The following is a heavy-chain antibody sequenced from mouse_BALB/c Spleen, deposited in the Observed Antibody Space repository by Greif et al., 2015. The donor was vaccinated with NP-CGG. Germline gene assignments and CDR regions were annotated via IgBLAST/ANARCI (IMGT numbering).Heavy chain of an antibody. V-gene: IGHV5-4*02. J-gene: IGHJ1*01. D-gene: IGHD2-1*01. CDR2: ISDGGSYT. Sequence: EVTVVESGGGLVKPGGSLKLSCAASGFTFSDYYMYWVRQTPEKRLEWVATISDGGSYTYYPDSVKGRFTISRDNAKNNLYLQMSSLKSADTSMYYCARDGNYWYFDVWGAGTTFTVSS. CDR3: ARDGNYWYFDV. CDR1: GFTFSDYY.